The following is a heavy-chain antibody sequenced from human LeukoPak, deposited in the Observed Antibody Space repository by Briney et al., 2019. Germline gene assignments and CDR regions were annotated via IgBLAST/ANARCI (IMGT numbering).Heavy chain of an antibody. D-gene: IGHD1-26*01. Sequence: GGSLRLSCAASGFTFSSYGMHWVRQAPGKGLEWVAFIRYDGSNKYYADSVKGRFTISRDNSKNTPYLQMNSPRAEDTAVYYCAKQYSGSPWYMDVWGKGTTVTVSS. CDR1: GFTFSSYG. CDR2: IRYDGSNK. J-gene: IGHJ6*03. CDR3: AKQYSGSPWYMDV. V-gene: IGHV3-30*02.